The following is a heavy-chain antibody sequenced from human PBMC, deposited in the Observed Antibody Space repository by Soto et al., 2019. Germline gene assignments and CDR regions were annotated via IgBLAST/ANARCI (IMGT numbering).Heavy chain of an antibody. CDR3: ARTIFGEYYFDY. Sequence: PPETLSLPRTIPGGPISSGGLYRSWIRQHPGKGGEWIGYIYYSGSTYYNPPLKSPVTISLDTSQNQCSLKLTSVTAADTAVYYCARTIFGEYYFDYWGQGTLVTAPS. D-gene: IGHD3-3*01. CDR2: IYYSGST. V-gene: IGHV4-31*01. CDR1: GGPISSGGLY. J-gene: IGHJ4*01.